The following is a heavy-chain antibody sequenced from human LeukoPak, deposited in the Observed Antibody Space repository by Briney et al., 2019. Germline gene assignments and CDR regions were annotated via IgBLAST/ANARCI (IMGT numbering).Heavy chain of an antibody. CDR2: ISSSGSTI. J-gene: IGHJ4*02. Sequence: GGSLRLSCAASGFTFSSYEMNWVRQAPGKGLEWVSYISSSGSTIYYADSVKGRFTISRENAKNTLYLQMNSLRAEDTAVYYCARRAGAYSHPYDYWGQGTLVTVSS. D-gene: IGHD4/OR15-4a*01. CDR1: GFTFSSYE. CDR3: ARRAGAYSHPYDY. V-gene: IGHV3-48*03.